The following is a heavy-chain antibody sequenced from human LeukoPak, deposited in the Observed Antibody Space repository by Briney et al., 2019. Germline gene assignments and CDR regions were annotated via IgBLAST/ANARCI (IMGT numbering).Heavy chain of an antibody. J-gene: IGHJ4*02. V-gene: IGHV3-30*03. CDR2: ISYDGSNK. CDR1: GFTFSSYG. D-gene: IGHD2-15*01. Sequence: TGGSLRLSCAASGFTFSSYGMHWVRQTPGKGLEWVAVISYDGSNKNYADSVKGRFTISRDNSNNALYLQLGSLRVEDTAMYYCARGHTPDVVSATPYWGQGTLVTVSS. CDR3: ARGHTPDVVSATPY.